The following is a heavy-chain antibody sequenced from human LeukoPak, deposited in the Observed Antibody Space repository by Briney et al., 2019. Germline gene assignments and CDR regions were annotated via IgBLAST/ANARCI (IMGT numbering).Heavy chain of an antibody. D-gene: IGHD1-7*01. V-gene: IGHV4-4*07. CDR3: ARHRHGTPTLSYCIDV. CDR2: IYPSVRT. Sequence: SETLSLTCTVSGGSISSYYWTWIRQPAGKGLEWIGRIYPSVRTDYNPSLKSRVSMSVDTSKNQFSLNLRSVTAADTAVYYCARHRHGTPTLSYCIDVWGKGTTVAVSS. J-gene: IGHJ6*03. CDR1: GGSISSYY.